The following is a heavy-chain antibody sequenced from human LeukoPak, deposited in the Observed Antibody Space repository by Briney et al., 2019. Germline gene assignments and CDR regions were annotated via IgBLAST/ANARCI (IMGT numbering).Heavy chain of an antibody. CDR2: MYSGGST. Sequence: GGSLRLSCVASGFTVSSKYMTWVRQTPGKGLEWVSVMYSGGSTFYADSVEGRFTISRDNPKNTLYLQMNSLRAEDTAVYYCASLIVATDLGVDAFDIWGQGTMVSVSS. J-gene: IGHJ3*02. CDR3: ASLIVATDLGVDAFDI. CDR1: GFTVSSKY. V-gene: IGHV3-66*01. D-gene: IGHD3-22*01.